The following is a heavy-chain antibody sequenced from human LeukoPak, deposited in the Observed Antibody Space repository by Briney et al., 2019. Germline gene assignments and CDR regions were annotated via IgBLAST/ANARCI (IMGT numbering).Heavy chain of an antibody. CDR2: IKTDGSEK. D-gene: IGHD3-10*01. V-gene: IGHV3-7*01. CDR3: ARDSGDRTVDY. Sequence: GGSLRLSCAASGFTFSSYWMSWVRQDPGKGLEWVANIKTDGSEKYYVDSVKGRFTISRDNAKNSLYLQMNSLRAEDTAVYYCARDSGDRTVDYWGQGTLVTVSS. J-gene: IGHJ4*02. CDR1: GFTFSSYW.